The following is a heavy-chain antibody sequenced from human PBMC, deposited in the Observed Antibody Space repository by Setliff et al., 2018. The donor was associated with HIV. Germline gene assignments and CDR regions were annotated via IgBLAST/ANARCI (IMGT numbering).Heavy chain of an antibody. Sequence: PGGSLRLSCAASGLTFSSYGMHWVRQAPGKGLEWVAIILYDGSNEYYSDSVKGRFTISRDNSKNTLFLQMDRLRAADTAVYYCAREKSIPTTWFGGYYYDYWDQGTLVTVSS. J-gene: IGHJ4*02. V-gene: IGHV3-30*03. CDR2: ILYDGSNE. CDR1: GLTFSSYG. D-gene: IGHD3-10*01. CDR3: AREKSIPTTWFGGYYYDY.